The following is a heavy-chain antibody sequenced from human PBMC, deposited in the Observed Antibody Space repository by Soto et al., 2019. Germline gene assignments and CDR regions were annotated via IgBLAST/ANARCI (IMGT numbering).Heavy chain of an antibody. D-gene: IGHD2-21*02. Sequence: QVQLQESGPGLVKPSQTLSLTCAVSGTSISSGGYYWSWIRQHPGQALEWIGYVYGSRRPYYNPSLKSRLTISVDTSKNQFSLQLNSVTAADTAVYYCATGIRGSRLVTDFDSWGQGALVTVSS. V-gene: IGHV4-31*11. CDR2: VYGSRRP. J-gene: IGHJ4*02. CDR1: GTSISSGGYY. CDR3: ATGIRGSRLVTDFDS.